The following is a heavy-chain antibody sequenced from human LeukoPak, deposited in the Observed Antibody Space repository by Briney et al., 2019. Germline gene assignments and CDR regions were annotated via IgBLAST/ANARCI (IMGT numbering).Heavy chain of an antibody. J-gene: IGHJ5*02. V-gene: IGHV1-2*02. CDR2: INPNSGGT. Sequence: ASVKVSCKASGYTFTGYYMHWVRQAPGQGLEWMGWINPNSGGTNYAQKFQGRVTMTRDTSISTAYMELSRLRSDDTAVYYCARCGPTMVRGASGNWSDPWGQGTLVTVSS. D-gene: IGHD3-10*01. CDR3: ARCGPTMVRGASGNWSDP. CDR1: GYTFTGYY.